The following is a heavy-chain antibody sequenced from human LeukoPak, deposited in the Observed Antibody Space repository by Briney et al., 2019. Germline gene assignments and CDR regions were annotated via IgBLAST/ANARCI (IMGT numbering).Heavy chain of an antibody. CDR3: ARGRLLWFGELSPQYYFDY. CDR2: IYYSGST. Sequence: PSETLSLTCTVSGGSISSCYWSWIRQPPGKGQEWIGYIYYSGSTNYNPSLKSRVTISVDTSKNQFSLKLSSVTAADTAVYYCARGRLLWFGELSPQYYFDYWGQGTLVTVSS. CDR1: GGSISSCY. J-gene: IGHJ4*02. V-gene: IGHV4-59*01. D-gene: IGHD3-10*01.